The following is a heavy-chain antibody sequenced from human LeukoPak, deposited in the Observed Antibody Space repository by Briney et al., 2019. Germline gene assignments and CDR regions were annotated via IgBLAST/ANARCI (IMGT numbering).Heavy chain of an antibody. CDR1: GGSFSGYY. J-gene: IGHJ3*02. Sequence: SETLSLTCAVYGGSFSGYYWSWIRQPPGKGLEWIEEINHSGSTNYNPSLKSRVTISVDTSKNQFSLKLSSVTAADTALYYCAKQGRQIPFGGVVAIAPFDIWGQGTMVTVSS. CDR3: AKQGRQIPFGGVVAIAPFDI. V-gene: IGHV4-34*01. CDR2: INHSGST. D-gene: IGHD3-16*02.